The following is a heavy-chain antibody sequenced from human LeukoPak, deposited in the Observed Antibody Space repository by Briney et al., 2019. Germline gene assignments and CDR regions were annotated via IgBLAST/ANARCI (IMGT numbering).Heavy chain of an antibody. CDR3: AVTGGDYGDYYFDY. V-gene: IGHV1-18*04. Sequence: ASVKVSCKTSGYTFSDYYIHRIRQAPGQGLEWMGWISAYNGNTNYAQKLQGRVTMTTDTSTSTAYMELRSLRSDDTAVYYCAVTGGDYGDYYFDYWGQGTLVTVSS. J-gene: IGHJ4*02. D-gene: IGHD4-17*01. CDR1: GYTFSDYY. CDR2: ISAYNGNT.